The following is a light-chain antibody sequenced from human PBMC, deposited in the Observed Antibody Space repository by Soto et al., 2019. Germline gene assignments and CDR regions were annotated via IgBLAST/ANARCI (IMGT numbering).Light chain of an antibody. V-gene: IGKV3-20*01. J-gene: IGKJ1*01. CDR1: QSVSSNY. Sequence: ELVLTQSPGTLSLSPGERATLSCRASQSVSSNYLAWYQQKPGQAPRLIIYGASSRATGIPDRFSGIGSGTDFTITISRLEPEDCEVYYCQQYGSSPRTFGQGTKVDIK. CDR3: QQYGSSPRT. CDR2: GAS.